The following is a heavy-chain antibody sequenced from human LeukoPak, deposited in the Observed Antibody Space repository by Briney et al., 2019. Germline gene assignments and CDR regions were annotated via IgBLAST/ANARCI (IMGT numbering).Heavy chain of an antibody. V-gene: IGHV3-23*01. D-gene: IGHD1-26*01. CDR3: AKDWESWYFDL. Sequence: GGSLRLSCAASGFTFSSYGMSWVRQAPGKGPEWVSAISGSGGSTYYADSVKGRFTISRDNSKNTLYLQMNSLRAEDTAVYYCAKDWESWYFDLWGRGTLVTVSS. CDR2: ISGSGGST. J-gene: IGHJ2*01. CDR1: GFTFSSYG.